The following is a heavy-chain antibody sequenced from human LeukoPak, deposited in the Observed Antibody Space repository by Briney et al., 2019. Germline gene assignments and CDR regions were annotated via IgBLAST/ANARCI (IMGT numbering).Heavy chain of an antibody. J-gene: IGHJ5*02. CDR1: NYSISSDNY. CDR2: ISHSGST. V-gene: IGHV4-38-2*01. CDR3: ARAVTGPRFDP. Sequence: PSETLSLTCVVSNYSISSDNYWGWIRQSPGKGLGWIGSISHSGSTYYNPSLQSRVTISVDTSKNQFSLNLTSVTTTDTALYYCARAVTGPRFDPWGQGTLVTVSS. D-gene: IGHD6-19*01.